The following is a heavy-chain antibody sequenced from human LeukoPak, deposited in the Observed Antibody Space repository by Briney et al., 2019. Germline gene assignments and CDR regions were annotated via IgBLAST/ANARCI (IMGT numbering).Heavy chain of an antibody. CDR1: GGSFSGYY. CDR3: ARGMNTARYKGWFDP. J-gene: IGHJ5*02. Sequence: SETLSLTCAVYGGSFSGYYWSWIRQPPGKGLEWIGEINHSGSTNYNPSLKSRVTISVDTSKNQFSLKLSSVTAADTAVYYCARGMNTARYKGWFDPWGQGTLVTVSS. CDR2: INHSGST. V-gene: IGHV4-34*01. D-gene: IGHD5-18*01.